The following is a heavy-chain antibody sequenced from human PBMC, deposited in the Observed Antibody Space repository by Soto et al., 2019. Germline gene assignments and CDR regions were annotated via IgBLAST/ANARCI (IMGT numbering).Heavy chain of an antibody. CDR3: ARAPYSSGLDY. D-gene: IGHD6-19*01. Sequence: PSETLSLTCTVSGGSISSYYWSWIRQPPGKGLEWIGYIYYSGSTNYNPSLRSRVTISVDTSKNQFSLKLSSVTAADTAVYYCARAPYSSGLDYWGQGTLVTVSS. J-gene: IGHJ4*02. CDR1: GGSISSYY. CDR2: IYYSGST. V-gene: IGHV4-59*01.